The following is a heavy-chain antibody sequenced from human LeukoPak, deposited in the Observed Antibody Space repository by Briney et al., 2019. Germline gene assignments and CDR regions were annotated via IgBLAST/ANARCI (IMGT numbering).Heavy chain of an antibody. J-gene: IGHJ3*02. CDR1: GDSISSSSYY. D-gene: IGHD3-9*01. V-gene: IGHV4-39*01. CDR2: IYYSGST. Sequence: SETLSLTCTVSGDSISSSSYYWGWIRQPPGKGLEWIGSIYYSGSTYYKPSLKTQVTISVDTSKNQFSLKLSSVTAADTAVYYCARHSYDILTKRLDAFDIWGQGTMVTVSS. CDR3: ARHSYDILTKRLDAFDI.